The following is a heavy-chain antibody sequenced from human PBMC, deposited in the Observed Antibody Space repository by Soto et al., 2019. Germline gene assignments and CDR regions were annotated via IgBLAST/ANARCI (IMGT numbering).Heavy chain of an antibody. D-gene: IGHD5-12*01. Sequence: GSLRLSCAASGFTFSDYYMSWNRQAPGKGLEWVSYISSSSSYTNYADSVKGRFTISRDNAKNSLYLQMNSLRAEDTAVYYCAREMATTPGWFDPWGQGTLVTVSS. J-gene: IGHJ5*02. CDR3: AREMATTPGWFDP. CDR2: ISSSSSYT. V-gene: IGHV3-11*06. CDR1: GFTFSDYY.